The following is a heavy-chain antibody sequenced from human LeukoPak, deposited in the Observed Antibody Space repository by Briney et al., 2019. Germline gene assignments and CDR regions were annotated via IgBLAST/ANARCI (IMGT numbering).Heavy chain of an antibody. V-gene: IGHV1-2*02. J-gene: IGHJ1*01. CDR3: ARAAGGTFQHAEYFQH. CDR2: INPNSGGT. D-gene: IGHD1-14*01. CDR1: GYTFTGYY. Sequence: ASVKVSCKASGYTFTGYYMHWVRQAPGQGLEWMGWINPNSGGTNYAQKFQGRVTMTRDTSISTAYMELSRLRSDDTAVYYWARAAGGTFQHAEYFQHWGQGTLVTVSS.